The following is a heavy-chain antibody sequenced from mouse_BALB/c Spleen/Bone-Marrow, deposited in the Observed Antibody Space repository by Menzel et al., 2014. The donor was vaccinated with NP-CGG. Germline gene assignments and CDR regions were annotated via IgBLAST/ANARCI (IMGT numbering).Heavy chain of an antibody. D-gene: IGHD1-2*01. CDR2: ISSGSSTI. CDR3: ARSLLRLSYAMGY. Sequence: EVQGVESGGGLVQPGGSRKLSCAASGFTFSSFGMHWVRQAPEKGLEWVAYISSGSSTIYYADTVKGRFTISRDNPKNTLFLQMTSLRSEDTAMYYCARSLLRLSYAMGYWGQGTSVTVSS. V-gene: IGHV5-17*02. J-gene: IGHJ4*01. CDR1: GFTFSSFG.